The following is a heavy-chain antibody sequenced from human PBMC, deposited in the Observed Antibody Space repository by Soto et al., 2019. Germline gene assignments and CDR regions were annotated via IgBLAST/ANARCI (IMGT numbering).Heavy chain of an antibody. CDR1: GFTFSSYA. CDR2: ISGSGGST. Sequence: GGSRRLSCAASGFTFSSYAMSWDRQAPRKGLEWVSAISGSGGSTYYADSVKGRFTISRDNSKNTLYLQRNSLRAEDSSVYYCAKAGGYYYDSSGYYFDYLGQGTPVTVSS. V-gene: IGHV3-23*01. D-gene: IGHD3-22*01. J-gene: IGHJ4*02. CDR3: AKAGGYYYDSSGYYFDY.